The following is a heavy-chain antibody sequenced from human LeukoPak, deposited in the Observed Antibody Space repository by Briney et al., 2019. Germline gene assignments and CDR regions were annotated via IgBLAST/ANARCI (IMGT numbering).Heavy chain of an antibody. Sequence: GGSLRLSCAASGFTCSTYVMSWVRQAPGKGLEWVSAISGSGGSTYYADSVKGRFTISRDNSKNTLYLQMNSLRAEDTAVYYCAKDLGYYYDSSGPGAFDIWGQGTMVTVSS. CDR2: ISGSGGST. J-gene: IGHJ3*02. V-gene: IGHV3-23*01. D-gene: IGHD3-22*01. CDR3: AKDLGYYYDSSGPGAFDI. CDR1: GFTCSTYV.